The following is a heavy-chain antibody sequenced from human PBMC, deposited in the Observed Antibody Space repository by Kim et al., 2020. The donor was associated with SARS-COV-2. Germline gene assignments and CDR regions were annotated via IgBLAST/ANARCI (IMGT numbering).Heavy chain of an antibody. V-gene: IGHV3-48*02. J-gene: IGHJ4*02. Sequence: GGSLRLSCAASGFTFSFYSMNWVRQAPRKGLEWVSYISSSSSTIYYADSVKGRFTISRDNAKNSLYLQMNGLRDEDTAVYYCAREAIVAAGTFDYWGRGTLVTVSS. CDR1: GFTFSFYS. CDR2: ISSSSSTI. CDR3: AREAIVAAGTFDY. D-gene: IGHD6-13*01.